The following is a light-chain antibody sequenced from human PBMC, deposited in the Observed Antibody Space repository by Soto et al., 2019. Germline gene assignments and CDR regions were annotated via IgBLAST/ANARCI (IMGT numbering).Light chain of an antibody. CDR2: DVS. V-gene: IGLV2-14*01. CDR1: SSDVGGYNY. CDR3: SSYTSSRLVV. Sequence: QSALTQPASVSGSPGQAITISCTGTSSDVGGYNYVSWYQQHPGKAPKLMIYDVSNRPSGVSNRFSGTTSGNTASLTISGLQAEDEADYYCSSYTSSRLVVFGGGTKLTVL. J-gene: IGLJ2*01.